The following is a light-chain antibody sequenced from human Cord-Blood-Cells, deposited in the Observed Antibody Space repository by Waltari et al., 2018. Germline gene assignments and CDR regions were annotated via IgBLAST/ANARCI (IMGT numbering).Light chain of an antibody. V-gene: IGLV2-23*01. CDR3: CSYAGSSTFYV. J-gene: IGLJ1*01. CDR2: EGS. CDR1: SSDVWSFNL. Sequence: QSAMTQTASVSGSPGQSITISCTGTSSDVWSFNLVSWYQQHPGKAPKLMIYEGSKRPSGVSNRFSGSKSGNTASLTISGLQAEDEADYYCCSYAGSSTFYVFGTGTKVTVL.